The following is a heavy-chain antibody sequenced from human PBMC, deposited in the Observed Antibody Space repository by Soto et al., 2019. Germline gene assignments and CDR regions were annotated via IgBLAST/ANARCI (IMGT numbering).Heavy chain of an antibody. CDR3: ARDKYQSGWHGLDF. Sequence: GGSLRLSCVVSGFTFNAYSMNWVRQAPGKGLEWVSSITSKSSYTHYADSLKGRFTISRDNARNSLYLEMSSLRVEDTAVYYCARDKYQSGWHGLDFWGQGT. CDR1: GFTFNAYS. D-gene: IGHD6-19*01. CDR2: ITSKSSYT. V-gene: IGHV3-21*01. J-gene: IGHJ4*02.